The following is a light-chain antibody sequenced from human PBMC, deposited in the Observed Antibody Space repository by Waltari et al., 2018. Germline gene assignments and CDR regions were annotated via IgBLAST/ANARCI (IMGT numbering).Light chain of an antibody. CDR3: QQYYGAPRT. V-gene: IGKV1-NL1*01. CDR1: QGTSNS. J-gene: IGKJ1*01. CDR2: EAS. Sequence: DIQMTQYPSSLSASVGDRVTITRRAGQGTSNSLAWYQQKPGKAPTLLLFEASRLESGGPSRFSGSGSGTDYPLTISSLQAEDVATYYCQQYYGAPRTFGQGTKVEIK.